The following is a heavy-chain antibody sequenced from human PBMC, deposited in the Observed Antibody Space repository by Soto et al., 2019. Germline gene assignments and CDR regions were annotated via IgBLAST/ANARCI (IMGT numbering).Heavy chain of an antibody. D-gene: IGHD3-10*01. V-gene: IGHV3-23*01. Sequence: EEQLLESGGGLVQSGGSLRLSCAASGFTFSSYTMIWARQAPGKGLEWVSAIVGGGGSTYYADSVKGRFTISRDNSKNTLYLQMGSLRAEDTAAYYCAKPLYYYGSGSAFDIWGQGTMVTVSS. CDR1: GFTFSSYT. J-gene: IGHJ3*02. CDR2: IVGGGGST. CDR3: AKPLYYYGSGSAFDI.